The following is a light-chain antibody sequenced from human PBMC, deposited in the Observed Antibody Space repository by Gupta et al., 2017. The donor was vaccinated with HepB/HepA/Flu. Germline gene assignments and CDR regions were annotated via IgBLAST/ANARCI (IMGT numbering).Light chain of an antibody. CDR1: SRDVGGYNY. Sequence: QSALTQPPSASRSPGHSVPIPCTGTSRDVGGYNYVSWYQQHPGKAPKLMIYEVSKRPSGVPDRFSGSKSGNTASLTVSGLQAEDEADYYCSSYAGSNNVVFGGGTKLTVL. V-gene: IGLV2-8*01. CDR2: EVS. CDR3: SSYAGSNNVV. J-gene: IGLJ2*01.